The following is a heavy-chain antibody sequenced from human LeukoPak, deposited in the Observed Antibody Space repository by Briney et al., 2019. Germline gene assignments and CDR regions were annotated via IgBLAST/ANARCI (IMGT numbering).Heavy chain of an antibody. V-gene: IGHV4-4*07. CDR3: ARVRTPEMVATIREGGWFDP. J-gene: IGHJ5*02. D-gene: IGHD5-12*01. Sequence: SETLSLTCTVSGGSISPYYWSWIRQPAGKGLEWIGRIYTSGSTNYNPSLKSRVTMSVDTSKNQFSLKLSSVTAADTAVYYCARVRTPEMVATIREGGWFDPWGQGTLVTVSS. CDR1: GGSISPYY. CDR2: IYTSGST.